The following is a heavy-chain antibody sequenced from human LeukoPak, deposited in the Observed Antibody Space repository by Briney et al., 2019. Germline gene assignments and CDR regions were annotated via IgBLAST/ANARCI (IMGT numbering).Heavy chain of an antibody. Sequence: GGSLRLSCAASGFTFNTYWMVWFRQAPGKGLVWVSCINPDGSWTLQADSVKGRFTFSRDYKKNKLYLQMNSLRVEDTAMYYCERYEQRPGATTSDPWSQGTLVTVSS. J-gene: IGHJ5*02. V-gene: IGHV3-74*01. CDR3: ERYEQRPGATTSDP. CDR2: INPDGSWT. CDR1: GFTFNTYW. D-gene: IGHD6-25*01.